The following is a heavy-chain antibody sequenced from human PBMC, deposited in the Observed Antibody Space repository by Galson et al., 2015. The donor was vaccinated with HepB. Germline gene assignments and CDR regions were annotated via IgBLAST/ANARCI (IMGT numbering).Heavy chain of an antibody. V-gene: IGHV3-30*18. CDR1: GFTFSSYG. CDR3: AKAEYSSALWDYYYYGMDV. J-gene: IGHJ6*02. CDR2: ISYDGSNK. D-gene: IGHD6-19*01. Sequence: SLRLACAASGFTFSSYGMHWVRQAPGKGLEWVAVISYDGSNKYYADSVKGRFTISRDNSKNTLYLQMNSLRAEDTAVYYCAKAEYSSALWDYYYYGMDVWGQGTTVTVSS.